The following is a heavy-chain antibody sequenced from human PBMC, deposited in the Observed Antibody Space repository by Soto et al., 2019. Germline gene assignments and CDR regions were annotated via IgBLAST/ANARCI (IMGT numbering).Heavy chain of an antibody. D-gene: IGHD1-7*01. CDR2: IYYSGST. CDR3: ARGPGITGTTADY. CDR1: GGSISSYY. J-gene: IGHJ4*02. Sequence: QVQLQESGPGLVKPSETLSLTCTVSGGSISSYYWSWIRQPPGKGLEWIGSIYYSGSTNYNPSLKSRVTISVDTSKNQFSLKLSSVTAADTAVYYCARGPGITGTTADYWGQGTLVTVSS. V-gene: IGHV4-59*08.